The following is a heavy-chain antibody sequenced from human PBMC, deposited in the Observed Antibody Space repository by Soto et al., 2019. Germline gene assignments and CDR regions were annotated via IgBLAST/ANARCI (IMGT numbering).Heavy chain of an antibody. J-gene: IGHJ6*02. CDR1: GGSFSGYY. D-gene: IGHD6-13*01. Sequence: QVQLQQWGAGLLKPSETLSLTCAVYGGSFSGYYWSWIRQPPGKGLEWIGEINHSGSTNYNPSLKSRVTISVDTYKNQFSLKLSSVTAADTAVYYCARTSRAAAYYYYYYGMDVWGQGTTVTVSS. V-gene: IGHV4-34*01. CDR3: ARTSRAAAYYYYYYGMDV. CDR2: INHSGST.